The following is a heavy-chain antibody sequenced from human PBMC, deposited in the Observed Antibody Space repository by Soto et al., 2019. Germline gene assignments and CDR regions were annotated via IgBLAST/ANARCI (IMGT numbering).Heavy chain of an antibody. Sequence: QVQLVESGGGVVQPGRSLRLSCAASGFTFSSYGMHWVRQAPGKGLEWVAVISYDGSNKYYADSVKGRFNISRDNSKNTLYLQMNSLRAEDTAVYYCAKDYGDYFGPNWFDPWVQGTLVTVSS. CDR3: AKDYGDYFGPNWFDP. V-gene: IGHV3-30*18. CDR1: GFTFSSYG. D-gene: IGHD4-17*01. J-gene: IGHJ5*02. CDR2: ISYDGSNK.